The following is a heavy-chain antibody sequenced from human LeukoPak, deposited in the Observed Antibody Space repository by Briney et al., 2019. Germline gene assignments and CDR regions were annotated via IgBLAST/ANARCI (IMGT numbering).Heavy chain of an antibody. J-gene: IGHJ4*02. CDR1: GGSFSGYY. CDR2: INHSGST. V-gene: IGHV4-34*01. CDR3: ARHVVVVVPAAMRDRETYYFDY. D-gene: IGHD2-2*01. Sequence: SSETLSLTCAVYGGSFSGYYWSWIRQPPGKGLEWIGEINHSGSTNYNPSLKSRVTISVDTSKNQFSLKLSSVTAADTAVYYCARHVVVVVPAAMRDRETYYFDYWGQGTLVTVSS.